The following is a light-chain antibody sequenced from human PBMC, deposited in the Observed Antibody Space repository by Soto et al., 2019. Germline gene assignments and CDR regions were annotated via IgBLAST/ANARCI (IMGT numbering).Light chain of an antibody. CDR2: GAS. Sequence: EIVMTQSPATLSVSPGERATLSCRASQSVSNNLAWYQQKPRQSPRLLIYGASTRATGIPSRFSSSGSGTEVTHIINSLQSEDFAVYYCQQYNNWPTLYTFGQGTKLEIK. CDR1: QSVSNN. CDR3: QQYNNWPTLYT. J-gene: IGKJ2*01. V-gene: IGKV3-15*01.